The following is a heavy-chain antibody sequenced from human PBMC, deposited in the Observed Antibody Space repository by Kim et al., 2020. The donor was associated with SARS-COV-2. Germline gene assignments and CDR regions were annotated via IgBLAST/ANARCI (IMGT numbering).Heavy chain of an antibody. D-gene: IGHD3-3*01. CDR2: IYYSGST. CDR1: GGSISSYY. CDR3: ARGFNLEWLHYYYYGMDV. J-gene: IGHJ6*02. Sequence: SETLSLTCTVSGGSISSYYWSWIRQPPGKGLEWIGYIYYSGSTNYNPSLKSRVTISVDTSKNQFSLKLSSVTAEDTAVYYCARGFNLEWLHYYYYGMDVWGQGTTVTVSS. V-gene: IGHV4-59*01.